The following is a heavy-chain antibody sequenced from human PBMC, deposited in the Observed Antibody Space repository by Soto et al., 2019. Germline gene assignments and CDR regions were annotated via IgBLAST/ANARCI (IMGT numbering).Heavy chain of an antibody. CDR3: VRPDSTGYYTH. CDR2: VNPADSDT. D-gene: IGHD3-3*01. CDR1: GYSFTNYW. Sequence: GESLKISCNGSGYSFTNYWICWVRQMPGKGLEWMGIVNPADSDTRYSPSFQGQVTVSVDKSISTAYLQRGSLKASDTAMYYCVRPDSTGYYTHWGQGTPVTVSS. J-gene: IGHJ4*02. V-gene: IGHV5-51*01.